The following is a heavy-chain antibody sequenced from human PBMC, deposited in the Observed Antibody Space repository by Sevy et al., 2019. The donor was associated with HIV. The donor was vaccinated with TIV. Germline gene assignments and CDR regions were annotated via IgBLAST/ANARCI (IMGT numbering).Heavy chain of an antibody. J-gene: IGHJ4*02. D-gene: IGHD3-10*01. V-gene: IGHV3-48*03. Sequence: GGSLRLSCAASGFTLSSYDMSWVRQAPGKGLEGVSYISGSNNSTYYADSVKGRFTISRDSAKNSLYLQMNSLRVDDTAIYYCTRGWFANWGQGTLVTVSS. CDR1: GFTLSSYD. CDR2: ISGSNNST. CDR3: TRGWFAN.